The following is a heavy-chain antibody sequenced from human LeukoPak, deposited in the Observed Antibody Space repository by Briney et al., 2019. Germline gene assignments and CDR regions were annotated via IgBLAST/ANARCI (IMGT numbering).Heavy chain of an antibody. J-gene: IGHJ4*02. CDR3: ARHFTAMVKVGIDY. CDR2: IYYSGST. CDR1: GGSFSGYY. Sequence: PSETLSLTCAVYGGSFSGYYWSWIRQPPGKGLEWIGSIYYSGSTYYNPSLKSRVTISVDTSKNQFSLKLSSVTAADTAVYYCARHFTAMVKVGIDYWGQGTLVTVSS. D-gene: IGHD5-18*01. V-gene: IGHV4-34*01.